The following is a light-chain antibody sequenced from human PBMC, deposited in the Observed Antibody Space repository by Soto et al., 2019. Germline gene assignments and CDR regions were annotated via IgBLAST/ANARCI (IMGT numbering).Light chain of an antibody. CDR3: QQYNNWPPNT. CDR1: QSVSRN. V-gene: IGKV3-15*01. CDR2: GAS. Sequence: EIVMTQSPATLSVSPGERATLSCRASQSVSRNLAWYQQKPGQAPRLLIYGASTRATGIPARFSGSGSGTEFTLTISSLQSEDFAVYSCQQYNNWPPNTFGQGTKLEIK. J-gene: IGKJ2*01.